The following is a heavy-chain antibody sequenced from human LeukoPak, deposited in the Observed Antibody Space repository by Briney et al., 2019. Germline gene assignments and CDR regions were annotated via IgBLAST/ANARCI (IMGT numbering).Heavy chain of an antibody. J-gene: IGHJ4*02. Sequence: ASVTVSCKPSGYTFTDSYLHWVRQAPGQRLEWMGWINPDSGGTNIAHNFQGRVTMTRDTSISTAYMELSSLRSDDTAMYYCARDPGLMVYAISSTAYYFDYWGQGTLVTVSS. CDR1: GYTFTDSY. CDR2: INPDSGGT. CDR3: ARDPGLMVYAISSTAYYFDY. V-gene: IGHV1-2*02. D-gene: IGHD2-8*01.